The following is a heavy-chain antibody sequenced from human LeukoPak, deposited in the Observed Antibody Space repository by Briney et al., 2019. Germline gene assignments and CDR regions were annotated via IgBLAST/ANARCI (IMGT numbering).Heavy chain of an antibody. J-gene: IGHJ6*02. CDR2: IIGSGGST. Sequence: GGSLRLSCATSGFTFSSYAMSWVRQAPGKGLEWVSGIIGSGGSTYYADSVKGRFTISRDNSKNTLYLQMNSLRAEDTAVYYCAKDYYGGDSHYYGMDVWGQGTTVTVSS. CDR3: AKDYYGGDSHYYGMDV. CDR1: GFTFSSYA. D-gene: IGHD4-23*01. V-gene: IGHV3-23*01.